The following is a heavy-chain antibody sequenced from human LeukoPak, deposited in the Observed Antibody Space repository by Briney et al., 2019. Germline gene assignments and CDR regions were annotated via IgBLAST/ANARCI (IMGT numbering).Heavy chain of an antibody. D-gene: IGHD4-17*01. CDR2: IRYDGSNK. CDR3: ARVTHDYGDYNWFDS. J-gene: IGHJ5*01. V-gene: IGHV3-30*02. Sequence: GGSLRLSCAASGFTFSSYGMHWVRQAPGKGLEWVAFIRYDGSNKYYADSVKGRFTISRDNSKNTLYLQMNSLSAEDTAVYYCARVTHDYGDYNWFDSWGQGTLVTVSS. CDR1: GFTFSSYG.